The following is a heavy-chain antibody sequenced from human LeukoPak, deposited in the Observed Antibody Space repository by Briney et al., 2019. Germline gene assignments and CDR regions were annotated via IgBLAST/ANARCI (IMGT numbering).Heavy chain of an antibody. CDR1: GFTFSSYA. J-gene: IGHJ4*02. CDR3: AKDMGSSSIRVLDY. Sequence: PGGSLRLSCAAYGFTFSSYAMSWVRQAPGKGLEWVSAISDSGGSTYYADSVKGRLTISRDNSKNTLHLQMNSLRAEDTAVYYCAKDMGSSSIRVLDYWGQGTLGTVSS. D-gene: IGHD6-19*01. CDR2: ISDSGGST. V-gene: IGHV3-23*01.